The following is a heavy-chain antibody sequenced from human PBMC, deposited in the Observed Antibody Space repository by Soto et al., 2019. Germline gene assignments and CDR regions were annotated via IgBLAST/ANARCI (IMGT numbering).Heavy chain of an antibody. J-gene: IGHJ6*03. CDR3: VLHDYGDSYYYYYMDV. CDR1: GFTFSSYW. V-gene: IGHV3-74*01. CDR2: INSDGSST. Sequence: GGSLRLSCAASGFTFSSYWMHWVRQAPGKGLVWVSRINSDGSSTSYADSVKGRFTISRDNAKNTLYLQMNSLRAEDTAVYYCVLHDYGDSYYYYYMDVWGKGTTVTVSS. D-gene: IGHD4-17*01.